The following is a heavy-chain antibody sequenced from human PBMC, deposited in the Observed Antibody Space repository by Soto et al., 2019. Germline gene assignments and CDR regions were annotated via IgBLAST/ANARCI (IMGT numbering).Heavy chain of an antibody. J-gene: IGHJ3*01. V-gene: IGHV1-2*02. Sequence: QAQLIQSGAEMKKSGASLKVSCGASGYSLTGYYLHWLRQAPGQGLEWMGWLNPDSGEAIYAQKFQDRVTMTRDTTSSTAYLEVWTLTSGDTAVYYCARGGTYESGLYKGDLDVWGQGTFVTVSS. CDR3: ARGGTYESGLYKGDLDV. CDR2: LNPDSGEA. D-gene: IGHD3-16*01. CDR1: GYSLTGYY.